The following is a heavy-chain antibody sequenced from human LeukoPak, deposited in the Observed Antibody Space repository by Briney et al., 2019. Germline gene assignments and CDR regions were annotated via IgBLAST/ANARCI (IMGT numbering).Heavy chain of an antibody. D-gene: IGHD4-17*01. V-gene: IGHV1-8*01. CDR1: GYTFTSYD. J-gene: IGHJ5*02. CDR3: ARENGAFDP. Sequence: GASVKVSCKASGYTFTSYDINWVRPATGQGLEWMGWMNPNSGNTGYAHKFQGRVTMTRNTSKSTAYMELSSLRSEDTAVYYCARENGAFDPWGQGTLVTVSS. CDR2: MNPNSGNT.